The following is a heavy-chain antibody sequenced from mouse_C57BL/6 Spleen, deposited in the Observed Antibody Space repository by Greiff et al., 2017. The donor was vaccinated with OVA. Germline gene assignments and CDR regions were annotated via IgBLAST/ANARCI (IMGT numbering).Heavy chain of an antibody. CDR2: IYPGDGDT. Sequence: VQLQQSGPELVKPGASVKISCKASGYAFSSSWMNWVKQRPGKGLEWIGRIYPGDGDTTYNGKFKGKATLTADKSASTAYMQLSSLTSGDSAVYFCARWDYEGYWYFDVGGTGTTVTVSS. CDR3: ARWDYEGYWYFDV. J-gene: IGHJ1*03. CDR1: GYAFSSSW. D-gene: IGHD2-4*01. V-gene: IGHV1-82*01.